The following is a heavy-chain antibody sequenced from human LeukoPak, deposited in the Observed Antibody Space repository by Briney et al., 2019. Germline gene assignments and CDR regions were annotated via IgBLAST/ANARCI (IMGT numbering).Heavy chain of an antibody. CDR1: GYTFTGYY. D-gene: IGHD6-13*01. J-gene: IGHJ3*02. V-gene: IGHV1-2*02. CDR2: INPNSGGT. CDR3: ARPARDSSSWGGSDAFDI. Sequence: SVKVSCKASGYTFTGYYMHWVRQAPGQGLEWMGWINPNSGGTNYAQKFQGRVTMTRDTSISTAYMELSRLRSDDTAVYYCARPARDSSSWGGSDAFDIWGQGTMVTVSS.